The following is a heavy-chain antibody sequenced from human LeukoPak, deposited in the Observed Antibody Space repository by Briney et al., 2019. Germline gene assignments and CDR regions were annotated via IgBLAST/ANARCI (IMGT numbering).Heavy chain of an antibody. CDR2: ISFDGSNE. V-gene: IGHV3-30*18. CDR3: AKSGSSPPYYHYGMDV. CDR1: GFSFSSYG. J-gene: IGHJ6*01. D-gene: IGHD6-13*01. Sequence: HPGGSLRLSCAASGFSFSSYGMHWVRQAPGKGLEWVAVISFDGSNEYYADSVKGRFTISRDNSKNSLYLHMNSLRAEDTAVYYCAKSGSSPPYYHYGMDVWGQGTTVTVSS.